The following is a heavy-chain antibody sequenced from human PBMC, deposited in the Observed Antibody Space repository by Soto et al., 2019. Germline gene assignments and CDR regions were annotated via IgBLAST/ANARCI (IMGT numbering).Heavy chain of an antibody. CDR2: ISSSSNSI. CDR1: GFTFSSYS. V-gene: IGHV3-48*02. CDR3: VRSFYYYDR. D-gene: IGHD3-22*01. J-gene: IGHJ4*02. Sequence: EVQLVESGGGLVQPGGSLRLSCAASGFTFSSYSMNWVRQAPGKGLEWVSYISSSSNSIYYADSVKGRFTISRDSARNSLYLQMNSLRDEDTAVYYCVRSFYYYDRWGQGTLLIVSS.